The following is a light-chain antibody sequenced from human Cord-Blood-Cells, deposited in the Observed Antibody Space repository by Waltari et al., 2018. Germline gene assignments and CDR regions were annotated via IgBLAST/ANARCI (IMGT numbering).Light chain of an antibody. CDR3: CSYAGSYTWV. CDR2: DVS. V-gene: IGLV2-11*01. CDR1: SSDVGGYNY. J-gene: IGLJ3*02. Sequence: QSALTQPRSVSGSPGQSVTISCTGTSSDVGGYNYVSWYQQHPDKAPKLMIYDVSTLLSGVADLFSGSKSGNSASLTISGLQAEDEADYYCCSYAGSYTWVFGGGTKLTVL.